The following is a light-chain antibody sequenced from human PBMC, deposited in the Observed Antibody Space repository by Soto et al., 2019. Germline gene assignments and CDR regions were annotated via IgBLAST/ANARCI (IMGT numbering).Light chain of an antibody. Sequence: EIMLTQSPVTLSLSPGEGATLSCRASQSVAGSYLAWYQQKPGRTPRLLIYGASSRATGIPDRFSGSGSGTEFTITINRLEPEDFAVYYCQQYGVSPRTFGQGTKVEIK. CDR2: GAS. V-gene: IGKV3-20*01. J-gene: IGKJ1*01. CDR1: QSVAGSY. CDR3: QQYGVSPRT.